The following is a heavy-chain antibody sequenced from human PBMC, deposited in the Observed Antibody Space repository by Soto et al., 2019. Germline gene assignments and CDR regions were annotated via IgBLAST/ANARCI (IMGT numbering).Heavy chain of an antibody. V-gene: IGHV4-61*08. CDR2: IYYSGST. Sequence: SETLSLTCAVSGGSISSGGYSWSWIRQPPGKGLEWIGYIYYSGSTNYNPSLKSRVTISVDTSKNQFSLKPSSVTAADTAVYYCARARYYYDSSGYYTADSGYYYYYGMDVWGQGTTVTVSS. D-gene: IGHD3-22*01. CDR1: GGSISSGGYS. J-gene: IGHJ6*02. CDR3: ARARYYYDSSGYYTADSGYYYYYGMDV.